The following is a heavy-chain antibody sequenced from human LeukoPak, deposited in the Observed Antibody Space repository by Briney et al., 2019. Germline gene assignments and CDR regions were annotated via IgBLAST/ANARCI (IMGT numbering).Heavy chain of an antibody. CDR3: ATRNA. CDR2: IKQDGSEK. V-gene: IGHV3-7*03. CDR1: GFMFSSYG. J-gene: IGHJ5*02. Sequence: GGSLRLSCAASGFMFSSYGMNWVRQAPGRGLEWVANIKQDGSEKYYVDSVKGRFTISRDNGKNSLYLQMNSLRAEDTAVYYCATRNAWGQGTLVTVSS.